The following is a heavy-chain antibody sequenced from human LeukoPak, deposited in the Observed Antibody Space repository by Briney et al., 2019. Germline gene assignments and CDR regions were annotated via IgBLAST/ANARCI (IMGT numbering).Heavy chain of an antibody. J-gene: IGHJ4*02. CDR1: GGTFSSYA. Sequence: GASVTVSFTASGGTFSSYAISWVRHAPGEGLEWMGRIIPILGIANYAQKFQGRVTITADKSTSTAYMELSSLRSEDTAVYYCARDPSGYDSTYYFDYWGQGTLVTVSS. CDR3: ARDPSGYDSTYYFDY. D-gene: IGHD5-12*01. V-gene: IGHV1-69*04. CDR2: IIPILGIA.